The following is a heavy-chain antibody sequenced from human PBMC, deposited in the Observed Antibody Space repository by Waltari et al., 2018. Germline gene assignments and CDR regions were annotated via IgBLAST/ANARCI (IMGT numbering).Heavy chain of an antibody. CDR1: GGSFSGYY. V-gene: IGHV4-34*02. J-gene: IGHJ4*02. CDR2: INHSGST. D-gene: IGHD2-15*01. CDR3: ARGYCSGDSCSVYFDY. Sequence: QVQLQQWGAGLLKPSETLSLTCAVYGGSFSGYYWSWIRQPPGQGLEWIGEINHSGSTNYNPSLKSRVTISVDTSKNQFSLKVNSVTAADTAVYYCARGYCSGDSCSVYFDYWGQGTLVTVSS.